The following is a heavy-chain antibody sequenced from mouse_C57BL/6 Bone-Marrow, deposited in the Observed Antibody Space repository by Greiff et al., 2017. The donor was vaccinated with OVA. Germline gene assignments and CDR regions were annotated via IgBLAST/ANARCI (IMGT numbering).Heavy chain of an antibody. J-gene: IGHJ1*03. CDR2: SRNKANDYTT. V-gene: IGHV7-1*01. CDR1: GFTFSDFY. Sequence: EVQLVESGGGLVQSGRSLRLSCATSGFTFSDFYMEWVRQAQGKGLEWIAASRNKANDYTTEYSASVKGRFIVSRDTSQSILYLQMNALRAEDTAIYYCARDDYYWYFDVWGTGTTVTVSS. CDR3: ARDDYYWYFDV.